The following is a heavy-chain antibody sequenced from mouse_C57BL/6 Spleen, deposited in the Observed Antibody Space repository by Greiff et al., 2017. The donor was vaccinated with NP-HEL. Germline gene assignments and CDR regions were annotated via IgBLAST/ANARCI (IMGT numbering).Heavy chain of an antibody. Sequence: EVQLQQSGPELVKPGASVKISCKASGYTFTDYYMNWVKQSHGKSLEWIGDINPNNGGTSYNQKFKGKATLTVDKSSSTAYMELRSLTSEDSAVYYCARQDWYYAMDYWGQGTSVTVSS. CDR1: GYTFTDYY. J-gene: IGHJ4*01. V-gene: IGHV1-26*01. CDR2: INPNNGGT. CDR3: ARQDWYYAMDY. D-gene: IGHD4-1*01.